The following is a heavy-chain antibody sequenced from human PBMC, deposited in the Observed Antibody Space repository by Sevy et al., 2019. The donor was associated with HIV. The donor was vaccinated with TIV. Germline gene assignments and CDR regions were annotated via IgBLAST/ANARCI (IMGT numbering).Heavy chain of an antibody. CDR2: IRNDPDGGTT. V-gene: IGHV3-15*01. J-gene: IGHJ6*02. CDR1: GFTFRNAW. D-gene: IGHD5-12*01. CDR3: SQIPSYFQMNIRKCQDTAVYYCRPDIVVQSGYSYDFSTFNPDLPHNSGADV. Sequence: GGSLRLSCTASGFTFRNAWMTWVRQVPGKGLEWVGRIRNDPDGGTTDYAAPVRGRFTISRDDSKNTMYLQMNSLKTKLSFSEENSQIPSYFQMNIRKCQDTAVYYCRPDIVVQSGYSYDFSTFNPDLPHNSGADVWGQGTTVTVSS.